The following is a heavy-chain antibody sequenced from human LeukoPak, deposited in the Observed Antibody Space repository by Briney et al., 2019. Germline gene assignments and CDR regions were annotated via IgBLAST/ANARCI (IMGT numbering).Heavy chain of an antibody. D-gene: IGHD3-10*01. V-gene: IGHV1-2*02. CDR3: ARADVLLWFGELLSRPGAFDI. CDR2: INPNSGGT. J-gene: IGHJ3*02. Sequence: ASVKVSCKASGYTFTGYYMHWVRQAPGQGLEWMGWINPNSGGTSYAQKFQGRVTMTRDMSTSTVYMELSSLRSEDTAVYYCARADVLLWFGELLSRPGAFDIWGQGTMVTVSS. CDR1: GYTFTGYY.